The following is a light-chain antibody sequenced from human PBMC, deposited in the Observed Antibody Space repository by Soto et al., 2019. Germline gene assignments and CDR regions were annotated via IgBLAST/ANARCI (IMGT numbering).Light chain of an antibody. V-gene: IGKV1-5*03. CDR1: QSISSW. J-gene: IGKJ1*01. CDR2: KAS. CDR3: QQYNSYWT. Sequence: DILMTQSPSTLSASVGDRVTITCRASQSISSWLAWYQQKPGKAPKLLIYKASSLESGVPSRLSGSGSGTEFTLTISSLQPDDFATYYCQQYNSYWTFGQGTKVDI.